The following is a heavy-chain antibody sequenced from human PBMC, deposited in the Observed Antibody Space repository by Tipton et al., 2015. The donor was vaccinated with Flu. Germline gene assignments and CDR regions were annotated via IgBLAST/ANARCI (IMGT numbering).Heavy chain of an antibody. CDR1: GGSISSYY. CDR3: ARSSPYYYDSSGYPNWFDP. V-gene: IGHV4-4*07. J-gene: IGHJ5*02. CDR2: IYTSGST. D-gene: IGHD3-22*01. Sequence: TLSLTCTVSGGSISSYYWSWIRQPAGKGLEWIGRIYTSGSTNYNPPLKSRVTMSVDTSKNQFSLKLSSVTAADTAVYYCARSSPYYYDSSGYPNWFDPWGQGTLVTVSS.